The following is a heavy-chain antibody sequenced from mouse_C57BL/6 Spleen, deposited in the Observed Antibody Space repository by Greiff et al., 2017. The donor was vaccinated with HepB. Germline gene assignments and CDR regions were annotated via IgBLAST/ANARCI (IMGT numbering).Heavy chain of an antibody. J-gene: IGHJ3*01. Sequence: VKLMASGAELVKPGASVKMSCKASGYTFTTYPIEWMKQNHGKSLEWIGNFHPYNDDTKYNEKFKGKATLTVEKSSSTVYLELSRLTSDDSAVYYCARRHYDYDWFAYWGQGTLVTVSA. V-gene: IGHV1-47*01. CDR2: FHPYNDDT. D-gene: IGHD2-4*01. CDR1: GYTFTTYP. CDR3: ARRHYDYDWFAY.